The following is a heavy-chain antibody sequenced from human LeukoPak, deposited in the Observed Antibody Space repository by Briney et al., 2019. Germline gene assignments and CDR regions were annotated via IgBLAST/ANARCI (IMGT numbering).Heavy chain of an antibody. J-gene: IGHJ3*02. V-gene: IGHV1-2*02. Sequence: ASVKVSCKASGYTFTGYYMHWVRQAPGQGLEWMGWINPNSGGTNYAQKFQGRVTMTRDTSISTAYMELSRLRSDDTAVYYCARGQGYSSSSPELLDIWGQGTMVTVSS. CDR1: GYTFTGYY. D-gene: IGHD6-13*01. CDR2: INPNSGGT. CDR3: ARGQGYSSSSPELLDI.